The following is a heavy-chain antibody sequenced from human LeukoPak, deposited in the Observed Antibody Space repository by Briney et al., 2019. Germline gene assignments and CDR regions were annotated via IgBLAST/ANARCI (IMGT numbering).Heavy chain of an antibody. CDR3: ASGGRHSYLMDV. CDR2: ISGGSDFI. D-gene: IGHD3-10*01. Sequence: PGGSLRLSCAASGLTFSSYSMNWVRQAPGRGLEWVSSISGGSDFIYYADYVKGRFTISRDNAKNSLSLQMNSLTVEDMAVYYCASGGRHSYLMDVWGKGTTVTVSS. V-gene: IGHV3-21*01. CDR1: GLTFSSYS. J-gene: IGHJ6*03.